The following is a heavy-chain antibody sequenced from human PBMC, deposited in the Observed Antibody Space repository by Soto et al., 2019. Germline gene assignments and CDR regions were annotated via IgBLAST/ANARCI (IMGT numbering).Heavy chain of an antibody. D-gene: IGHD6-19*01. J-gene: IGHJ4*02. CDR1: GFTFSSHA. CDR2: ITGSGDST. CDR3: ARDQSVSGPPTFHY. V-gene: IGHV3-23*01. Sequence: PGGSLRLSCAVSGFTFSSHAMSWVRQAPGKGLECVSSITGSGDSTYYADSVKGRFTISRDKSKNTLYLQMNSLTAEDTAVYYCARDQSVSGPPTFHYWGKGALVTVSS.